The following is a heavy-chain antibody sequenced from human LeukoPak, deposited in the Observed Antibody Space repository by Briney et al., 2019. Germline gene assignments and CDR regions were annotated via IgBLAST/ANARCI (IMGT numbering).Heavy chain of an antibody. Sequence: SETLSLTCAVYGGSFSGYYWSWIRQPPGKGLEWIGEINHSGSTNYNPSLKSRVTISVDTSKNQFSLKLSSVTAADTAVYYCARAGASDIVVTRKDRGYYYYGMDVWGKGTTVTVSS. V-gene: IGHV4-34*01. D-gene: IGHD5-12*01. CDR1: GGSFSGYY. J-gene: IGHJ6*04. CDR2: INHSGST. CDR3: ARAGASDIVVTRKDRGYYYYGMDV.